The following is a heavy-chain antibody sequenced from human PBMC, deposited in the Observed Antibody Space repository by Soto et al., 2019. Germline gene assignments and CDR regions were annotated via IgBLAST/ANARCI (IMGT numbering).Heavy chain of an antibody. Sequence: QVQLVESGGGVVQPGRSLRLSCAASGFTLSNYAMHWVRQAPGKGLEWVAVIWYDGSYKYYADSVKGRFTISRDSSKNTLYLQVNSLRADDTAMYYCARKGSGWTFDYGGQGTLVTVSS. D-gene: IGHD6-19*01. CDR2: IWYDGSYK. CDR1: GFTLSNYA. V-gene: IGHV3-33*01. CDR3: ARKGSGWTFDY. J-gene: IGHJ4*02.